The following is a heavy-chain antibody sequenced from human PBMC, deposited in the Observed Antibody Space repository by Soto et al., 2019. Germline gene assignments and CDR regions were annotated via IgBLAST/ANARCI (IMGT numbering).Heavy chain of an antibody. Sequence: SETLSLTCAVYGGSFSGYYLSWIRQPPGKGLEWIGEINHSGSTNYNPSLKSRVTISVDTSKNQFSLKLSSVTAADTAVYYCARGINWAFDPWGQGALVTVSS. D-gene: IGHD3-16*01. J-gene: IGHJ5*02. V-gene: IGHV4-34*01. CDR2: INHSGST. CDR1: GGSFSGYY. CDR3: ARGINWAFDP.